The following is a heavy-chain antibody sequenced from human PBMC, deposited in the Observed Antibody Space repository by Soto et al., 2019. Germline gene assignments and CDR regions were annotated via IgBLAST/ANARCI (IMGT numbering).Heavy chain of an antibody. CDR3: ARGDQNIVLMVYASNWFDP. D-gene: IGHD2-8*01. CDR1: GYTFTSYY. J-gene: IGHJ5*02. CDR2: MNPNSGNT. Sequence: ASVEVSCKASGYTFTSYYINWVLEATGQGLEWMGWMNPNSGNTGYAQKFQGRVTMTRNTSISTAYMELSSLRSEDTAVYYCARGDQNIVLMVYASNWFDPWGQGTLVTAPQ. V-gene: IGHV1-8*01.